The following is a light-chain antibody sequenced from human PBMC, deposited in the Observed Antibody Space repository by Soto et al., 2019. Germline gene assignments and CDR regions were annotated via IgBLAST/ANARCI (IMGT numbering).Light chain of an antibody. Sequence: EIVLTQSPGTLSLSPGERATLSCRASQSISSDYLAWYQQKPGQAPRLLIYHASSRATGIPDRFSGSGSGTDFTLTTSRLEPEDFAVYYRQQYGSSTGTFGQGTKVEIK. CDR3: QQYGSSTGT. CDR2: HAS. J-gene: IGKJ1*01. V-gene: IGKV3-20*01. CDR1: QSISSDY.